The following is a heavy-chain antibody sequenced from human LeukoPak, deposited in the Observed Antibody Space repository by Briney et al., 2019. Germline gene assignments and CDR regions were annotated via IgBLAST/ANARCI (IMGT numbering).Heavy chain of an antibody. CDR3: ARVSGGDTAMARDHFDY. V-gene: IGHV4-39*07. Sequence: PSETLSLTCTVSGGSISSSSYYWGWIRQPPGKGLEWIGSIYYSGSTYYNPSLKSRVTISVDTSKNQFSLKLSSVTAADTAVYYCARVSGGDTAMARDHFDYWGQGTLVTVSS. D-gene: IGHD5-18*01. J-gene: IGHJ4*02. CDR2: IYYSGST. CDR1: GGSISSSSYY.